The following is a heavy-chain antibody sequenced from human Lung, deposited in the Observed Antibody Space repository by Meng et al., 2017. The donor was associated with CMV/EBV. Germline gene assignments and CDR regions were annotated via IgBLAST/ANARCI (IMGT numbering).Heavy chain of an antibody. CDR3: ARARRVAGDYFDY. J-gene: IGHJ4*02. CDR1: GFTFSDYY. Sequence: SCAASGFTFSDYYMSWIRQAPGKGLEWVSYISSSGSTIYYADSVKGRFTISRDNAKNSLYLQMNSLRAEDTAVYYCARARRVAGDYFDYWGQGTXVNGAS. CDR2: ISSSGSTI. D-gene: IGHD3-3*01. V-gene: IGHV3-11*01.